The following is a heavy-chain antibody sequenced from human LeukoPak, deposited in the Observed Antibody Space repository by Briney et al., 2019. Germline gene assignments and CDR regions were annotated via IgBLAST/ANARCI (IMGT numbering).Heavy chain of an antibody. V-gene: IGHV4-39*01. J-gene: IGHJ4*02. CDR1: GDTVNTRRYY. Sequence: SETLSCTCPGSGDTVNTRRYYWGWIRQPPGKGLEWSGSIYHSRSTYYEPSLRSRVTISIDTSRNQFSLNLTSVTTADTSLYFCARRHIVKGGFYYWGQGTLVTVSS. CDR2: IYHSRST. D-gene: IGHD3-16*02. CDR3: ARRHIVKGGFYY.